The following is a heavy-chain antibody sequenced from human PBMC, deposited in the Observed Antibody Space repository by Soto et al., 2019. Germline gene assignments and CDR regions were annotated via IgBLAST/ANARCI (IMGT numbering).Heavy chain of an antibody. Sequence: GGSLRLSCAASGFTFSSYGMHWVRQAPGKGLEWVAVIWYDGSNKYYADSVKGRFTISRDNSKNTLYLQMNSLRAEDTAVYYCARDRQWLATCFDYWGQGTLVTVSS. CDR1: GFTFSSYG. CDR3: ARDRQWLATCFDY. CDR2: IWYDGSNK. J-gene: IGHJ4*02. D-gene: IGHD6-19*01. V-gene: IGHV3-33*01.